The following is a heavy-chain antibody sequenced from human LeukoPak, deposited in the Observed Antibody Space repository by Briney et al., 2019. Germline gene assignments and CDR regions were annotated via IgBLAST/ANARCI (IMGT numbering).Heavy chain of an antibody. Sequence: SGGSLRLSCAASGFTFSSYAMSWVRQAPGKGLEWVSAISGSGSSTYYADSVKGRFTISRDNSKNTLYLQMNSLRAEDTAVYYCASYSSSFRLSRIDYWGQGTLVTVSS. J-gene: IGHJ4*02. D-gene: IGHD6-13*01. CDR1: GFTFSSYA. CDR2: ISGSGSST. CDR3: ASYSSSFRLSRIDY. V-gene: IGHV3-23*01.